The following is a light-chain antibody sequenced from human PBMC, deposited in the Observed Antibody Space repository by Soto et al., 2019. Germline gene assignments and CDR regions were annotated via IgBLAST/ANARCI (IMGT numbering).Light chain of an antibody. CDR3: QSLGTGIQV. CDR1: SGHSTYA. CDR2: INSDGSH. Sequence: QAVLTQSPSVSASLGASVKLTCTLSSGHSTYAIAWHQQQPEKGPRFLMKINSDGSHSKGDGFFDRFSGSSSGAERHLTISSLQSEDEADYYCQSLGTGIQVFGGGTKVTVL. V-gene: IGLV4-69*01. J-gene: IGLJ3*02.